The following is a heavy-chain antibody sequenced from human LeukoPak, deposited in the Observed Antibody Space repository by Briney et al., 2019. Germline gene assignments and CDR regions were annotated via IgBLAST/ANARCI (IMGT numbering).Heavy chain of an antibody. CDR3: ANDGRAVGVSSGWYGVFDY. CDR1: GFTFSSYG. D-gene: IGHD6-19*01. CDR2: ISGSGGST. V-gene: IGHV3-23*01. J-gene: IGHJ4*02. Sequence: TGGSLRLSCAASGFTFSSYGMSWVRQAPGKGLEWVSAISGSGGSTYYADSVKGRFTISRDNSKNTLYLQMNSLRAEDTAVYYCANDGRAVGVSSGWYGVFDYWGQGTLVTVSS.